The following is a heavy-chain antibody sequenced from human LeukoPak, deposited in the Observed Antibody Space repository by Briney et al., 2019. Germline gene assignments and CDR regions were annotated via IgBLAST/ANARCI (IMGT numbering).Heavy chain of an antibody. J-gene: IGHJ4*02. CDR3: ARATDFWSGYYLDY. Sequence: SETLSLTCTVSGGSISSYYCSWIRQPPGKGLEWIGYIYYSGSTNYNPSLKSRVTISVDTSKNQFSLKLSSVTAADTAVYYCARATDFWSGYYLDYWGQGTLVTVSS. CDR2: IYYSGST. CDR1: GGSISSYY. V-gene: IGHV4-59*01. D-gene: IGHD3-3*01.